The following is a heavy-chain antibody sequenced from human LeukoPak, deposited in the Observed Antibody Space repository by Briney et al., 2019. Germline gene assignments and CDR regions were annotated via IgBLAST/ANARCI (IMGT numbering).Heavy chain of an antibody. D-gene: IGHD5-12*01. CDR1: GFTFSSYG. CDR2: ISYDGSNK. V-gene: IGHV3-30*18. J-gene: IGHJ6*03. Sequence: GGSLRLSCAASGFTFSSYGMHWVRRAPGRGLEWVAVISYDGSNKYYADSVKGRFTISRANSKNTLYLQMNSLRAEDTAVYYCAKDGRGYSGYDFYYYYYMDVWGKGTTVTVSS. CDR3: AKDGRGYSGYDFYYYYYMDV.